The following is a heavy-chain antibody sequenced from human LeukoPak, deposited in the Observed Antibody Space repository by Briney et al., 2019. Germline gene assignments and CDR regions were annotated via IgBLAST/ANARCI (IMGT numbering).Heavy chain of an antibody. Sequence: PSETLSLTCSVSGGSIGSYHWSWIRQPPGKGLEWIGHVHYTWNTKYNPSLTGRVSISLDRSKNQFSLSLSSLTAADTAVYYCARVASKGGMDVWGQGTTVIVSS. V-gene: IGHV4-59*01. CDR1: GGSIGSYH. CDR3: ARVASKGGMDV. J-gene: IGHJ6*02. CDR2: VHYTWNT.